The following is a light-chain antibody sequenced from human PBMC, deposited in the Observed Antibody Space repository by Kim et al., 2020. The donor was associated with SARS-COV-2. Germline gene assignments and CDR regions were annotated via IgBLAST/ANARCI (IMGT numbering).Light chain of an antibody. V-gene: IGLV3-21*04. Sequence: SYELTQPPSVSVSPGKTARITCGGNNIGSKSVHWSQQKPGQAPVVAIYYDSDRPSGIPVRFSGSNSGNTATLTISRVEAGDEDDYYCQLWDSSSDHPVFGGGTQLTVL. J-gene: IGLJ2*01. CDR1: NIGSKS. CDR3: QLWDSSSDHPV. CDR2: YDS.